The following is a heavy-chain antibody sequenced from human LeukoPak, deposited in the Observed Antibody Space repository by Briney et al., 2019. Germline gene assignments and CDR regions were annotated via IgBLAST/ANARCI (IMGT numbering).Heavy chain of an antibody. CDR1: GFTFSDYY. D-gene: IGHD5-24*01. CDR3: ATIQSAKNWFDP. V-gene: IGHV3-11*03. CDR2: ISSSSSYT. J-gene: IGHJ5*02. Sequence: PGGSLRLSCAASGFTFSDYYMSWIRQAPGKGLEWVSYISSSSSYTNYADSVKGRFTISRDNAKNSLYLQMNSLRAEDTALYYCATIQSAKNWFDPWGQGTLVTVSS.